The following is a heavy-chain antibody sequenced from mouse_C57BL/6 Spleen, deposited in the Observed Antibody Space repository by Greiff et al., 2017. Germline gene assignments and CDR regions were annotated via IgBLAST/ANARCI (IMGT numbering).Heavy chain of an antibody. J-gene: IGHJ4*01. D-gene: IGHD3-2*02. V-gene: IGHV1-69*01. CDR3: AKERDSSGHGAMDY. CDR1: GYTFTSYW. CDR2: IDPSASYT. Sequence: QVQLKQPGAELVMPGASVKLSCKASGYTFTSYWMHWVKQRPGQGLEWIGEIDPSASYTNYNQKFKGKSTLTVDKSSSTAYMQLSSLTSEDAAVYYCAKERDSSGHGAMDYWGQGTSVTVSS.